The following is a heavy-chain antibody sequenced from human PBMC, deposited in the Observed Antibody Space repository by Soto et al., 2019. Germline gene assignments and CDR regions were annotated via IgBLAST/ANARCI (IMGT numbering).Heavy chain of an antibody. CDR1: GYSFTSYW. J-gene: IGHJ4*02. CDR2: IDPSDSST. V-gene: IGHV5-10-1*01. Sequence: GESLKISCQGSGYSFTSYWVTWVRQMSGGGREWVARIDPSDSSTNYSPSFRGRVSISADRSISTAYLQWSSLKASDTAIYYCARGVKMATPHKYYFDYWGQGALVTVSS. CDR3: ARGVKMATPHKYYFDY. D-gene: IGHD5-12*01.